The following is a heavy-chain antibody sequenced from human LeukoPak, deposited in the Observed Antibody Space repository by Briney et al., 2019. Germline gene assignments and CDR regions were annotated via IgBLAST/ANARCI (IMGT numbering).Heavy chain of an antibody. CDR2: INPSGGST. V-gene: IGHV1-46*01. J-gene: IGHJ4*02. D-gene: IGHD2-21*02. Sequence: ASVKVSCKASGYTFTSYYMHWVRQAPGQGLEWMGIINPSGGSTSYAQKFQGRVTMTRDMSTSTVYMELSSLRSEDTAVYYCARSSPEVVVTDYWGQGTLVTVSS. CDR3: ARSSPEVVVTDY. CDR1: GYTFTSYY.